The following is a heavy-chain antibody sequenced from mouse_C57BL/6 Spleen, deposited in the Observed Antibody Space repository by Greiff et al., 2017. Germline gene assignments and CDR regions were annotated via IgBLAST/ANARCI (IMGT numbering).Heavy chain of an antibody. CDR2: IYPGDGDT. D-gene: IGHD1-1*01. V-gene: IGHV1-80*01. Sequence: VQLQESGAELVKPGASVKISCKASGYAFSSYWMNWVKQRPGKGLEWIGQIYPGDGDTNYNGKFKGKATLTADKSSSTAYMQLSSLTSEDSAVYFCARAYYYGSPYYFDDWGQGTTLTVSS. CDR3: ARAYYYGSPYYFDD. CDR1: GYAFSSYW. J-gene: IGHJ2*01.